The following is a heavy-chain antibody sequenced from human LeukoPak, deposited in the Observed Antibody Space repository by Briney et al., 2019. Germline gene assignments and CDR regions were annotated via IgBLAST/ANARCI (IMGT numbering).Heavy chain of an antibody. CDR2: INLRGDAT. V-gene: IGHV1-46*01. J-gene: IGHJ5*02. CDR1: GYSSTYVFTTYP. Sequence: EASVKLSCKASGYSSTYVFTTYPLHWVRQAPGQGREWLGMINLRGDATIYAQKFQVSVTLTTDSSTTTVYMEMTSVTSDDTGPYSCARKWSSRDWFDPWGQGTLVTVSS. D-gene: IGHD2-8*01. CDR3: ARKWSSRDWFDP.